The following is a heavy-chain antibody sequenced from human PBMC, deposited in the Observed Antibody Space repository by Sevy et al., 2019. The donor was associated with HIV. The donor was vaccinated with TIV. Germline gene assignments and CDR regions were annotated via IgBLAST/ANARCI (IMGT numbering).Heavy chain of an antibody. D-gene: IGHD3-16*01. CDR3: ARDRDMITFGVGEAFDI. V-gene: IGHV3-30*02. J-gene: IGHJ3*02. CDR1: KFTFSTYG. CDR2: IRYDGSNK. Sequence: GGSLRLSCTASKFTFSTYGMHWVRQAPGKGLEWVAFIRYDGSNKYYADSVKGRFTISRDNSKNTLYLQMNSLRGEDTAVYYCARDRDMITFGVGEAFDIWGQGTMVTVSS.